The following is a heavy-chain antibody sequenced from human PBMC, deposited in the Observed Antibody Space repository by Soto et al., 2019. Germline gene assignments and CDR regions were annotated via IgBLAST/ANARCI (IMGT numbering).Heavy chain of an antibody. CDR3: ARGPGYDFWGGYDYYFAY. V-gene: IGHV4-34*01. CDR1: GGSFSGYY. D-gene: IGHD3-3*01. CDR2: INHSGST. Sequence: SETLSLTCAVYGGSFSGYYWSWIRQPPGKGLEWIGEINHSGSTNYNPSLKSRVTISVDTSKNQFSLKLSSVTAADTAVYYCARGPGYDFWGGYDYYFAYWGQGTLVTVSS. J-gene: IGHJ4*02.